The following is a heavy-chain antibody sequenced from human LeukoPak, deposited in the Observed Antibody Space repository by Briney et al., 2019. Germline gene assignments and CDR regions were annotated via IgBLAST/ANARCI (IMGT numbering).Heavy chain of an antibody. J-gene: IGHJ4*02. V-gene: IGHV4-30-4*01. CDR3: ARGELLYHY. CDR1: GGPISSGDSY. D-gene: IGHD2-15*01. CDR2: IFHSGST. Sequence: SETLSLTCTVSGGPISSGDSYWSWIRQPPGKGLEWIGYIFHSGSTFYKPSLKSRTTMSVDTSKNQYSLKLSSVNAADTAVYYCARGELLYHYWGQGALVTVSS.